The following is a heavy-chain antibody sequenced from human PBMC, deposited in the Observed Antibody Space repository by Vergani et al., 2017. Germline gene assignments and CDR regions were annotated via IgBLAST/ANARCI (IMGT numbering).Heavy chain of an antibody. CDR1: GFTFSNYE. Sequence: EVQLVESGGGLVQPGGSLGLSCTASGFTFSNYEMNWVRQAPGKGLEWISYINTSGTSINYADSVKGRFTISRDNAKNALYLQMNSRGAEDTAVYYCARRPPNYAVDIWGQGTVVTVSA. CDR3: ARRPPNYAVDI. CDR2: INTSGTSI. D-gene: IGHD4/OR15-4a*01. J-gene: IGHJ3*02. V-gene: IGHV3-48*03.